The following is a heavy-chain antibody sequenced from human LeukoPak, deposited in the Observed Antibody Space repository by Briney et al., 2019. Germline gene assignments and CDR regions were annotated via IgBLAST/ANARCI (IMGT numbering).Heavy chain of an antibody. Sequence: GGSLRLSCAASGFTFSDYSMNWVRQAPGKGLEWVANIKQDGSEKYYVDSVKGRFTISRDNAKNSLYLQMNSLRAEDTAVYYCARVGSSWKYYYYGMDVWGQGTTVTVSS. V-gene: IGHV3-7*01. CDR2: IKQDGSEK. CDR1: GFTFSDYS. CDR3: ARVGSSWKYYYYGMDV. J-gene: IGHJ6*02. D-gene: IGHD6-13*01.